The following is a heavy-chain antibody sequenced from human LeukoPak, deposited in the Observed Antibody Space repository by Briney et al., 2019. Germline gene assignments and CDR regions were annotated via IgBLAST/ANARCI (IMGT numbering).Heavy chain of an antibody. CDR3: AKDLCSDTSCSSRGIDY. D-gene: IGHD2-2*01. CDR2: ITASGTAM. J-gene: IGHJ4*02. V-gene: IGHV3-48*01. Sequence: PGGSLRLSCAASGFTFSSYSMNWVRQAPGKGLEWVSHITASGTAMFYADSVKGRFTISRDNAKNSLYLQMNSLRAEDTAIYYCAKDLCSDTSCSSRGIDYWGQGTLVTVSS. CDR1: GFTFSSYS.